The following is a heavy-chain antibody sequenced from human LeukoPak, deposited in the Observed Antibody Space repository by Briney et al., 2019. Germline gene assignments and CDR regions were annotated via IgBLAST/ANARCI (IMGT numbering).Heavy chain of an antibody. CDR2: ITSSSSYI. J-gene: IGHJ6*02. Sequence: GGSLRLSCAASGFTFSTYNMNWVRQAPGKGLEWVSFITSSSSYIYYADSVKGRFTISRDNAKNSLYLQMNSLRTEDTALYYCAKDRRRGVPYYDFWSGYPASYGMDVWGQGTTVTVSS. D-gene: IGHD3-3*01. CDR1: GFTFSTYN. CDR3: AKDRRRGVPYYDFWSGYPASYGMDV. V-gene: IGHV3-21*04.